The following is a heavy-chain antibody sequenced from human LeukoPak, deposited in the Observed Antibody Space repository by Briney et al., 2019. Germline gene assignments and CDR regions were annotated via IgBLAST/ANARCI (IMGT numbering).Heavy chain of an antibody. CDR2: IKEDGSEI. V-gene: IGHV3-7*01. Sequence: GGSLRLSCAASGFNFSTYWMTWVRQVPGKGLEWVANIKEDGSEIYYVDAVKGRFTISRDNAKNSLYLQMNSLRAEDTAVYYCARVKVRRDIVATMLWSYYYYMDVWGKGTTVTVSS. CDR3: ARVKVRRDIVATMLWSYYYYMDV. D-gene: IGHD5-12*01. CDR1: GFNFSTYW. J-gene: IGHJ6*03.